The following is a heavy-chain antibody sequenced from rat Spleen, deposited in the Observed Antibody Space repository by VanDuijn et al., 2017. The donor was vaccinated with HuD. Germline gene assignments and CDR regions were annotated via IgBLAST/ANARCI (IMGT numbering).Heavy chain of an antibody. CDR1: GFTFSNAA. J-gene: IGHJ1*01. CDR2: IRTKPNNYAT. D-gene: IGHD1-3*01. CDR3: ARHEATVATGPDSHWYFDF. V-gene: IGHV10-5*01. Sequence: VQVVESGGGLVQPKESLKISCAASGFTFSNAAMYWVRQAPGKGLEWVARIRTKPNNYATVYADSVKDRFTISRDNAQNTLYLQMNSLRSEDTATYYCARHEATVATGPDSHWYFDFWGPGTMVTVSS.